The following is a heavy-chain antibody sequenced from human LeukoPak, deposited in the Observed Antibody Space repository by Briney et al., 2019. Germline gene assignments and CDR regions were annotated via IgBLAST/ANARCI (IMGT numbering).Heavy chain of an antibody. J-gene: IGHJ3*02. CDR3: ARVSPSNSDNLDAFDI. CDR1: GGSISSGDYY. Sequence: KPSETLSLTCTVSGGSISSGDYYWSWIRQPPGKGLEWIGYIYYSGSTYYNPSLKSRVTISVDTSKNQFSLKLSSVTAADTAVYYCARVSPSNSDNLDAFDIWGQGTMVTVSS. D-gene: IGHD1-26*01. CDR2: IYYSGST. V-gene: IGHV4-30-4*01.